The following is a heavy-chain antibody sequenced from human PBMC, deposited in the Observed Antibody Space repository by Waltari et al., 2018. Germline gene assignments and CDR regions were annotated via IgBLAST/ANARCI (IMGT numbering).Heavy chain of an antibody. CDR2: IIPIFGTA. Sequence: VQLVQSGAEVKKPGSSVKVSCKASGGTFSSYAISWVRQAPGQGLEWMGGIIPIFGTANYAQKFQGRVTITTDESTSTAYMELSSLRSKDTAVYYCARHANPRYNWNSFDYWGQGTLVTVSS. V-gene: IGHV1-69*05. J-gene: IGHJ4*02. CDR3: ARHANPRYNWNSFDY. CDR1: GGTFSSYA. D-gene: IGHD1-20*01.